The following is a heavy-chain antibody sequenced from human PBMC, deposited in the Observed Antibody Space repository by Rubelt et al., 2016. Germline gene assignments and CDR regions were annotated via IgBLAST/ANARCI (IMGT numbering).Heavy chain of an antibody. V-gene: IGHV3-30*02. D-gene: IGHD1-1*01. J-gene: IGHJ6*02. CDR3: ASGRGPDYYYYGMDV. Sequence: VHLVESGGAVVQTGGSLGLSCAASGFTFSDYGMHWVRQAPGKGLEWVSFIRSDGGNKFYADSVKGRFAISRDNSKNTLYLQMNGLRAEDTAVYYCASGRGPDYYYYGMDVWGQGTTVTVSS. CDR1: GFTFSDYG. CDR2: IRSDGGNK.